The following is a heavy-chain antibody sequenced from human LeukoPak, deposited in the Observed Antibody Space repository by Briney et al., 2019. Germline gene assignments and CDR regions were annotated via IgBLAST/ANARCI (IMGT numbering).Heavy chain of an antibody. V-gene: IGHV1-18*01. Sequence: ASVEVSCKASGYTFTSYGISWVRQAPGQGLEWMGWISAYNGNTNYAQKLQGRVTMTTDTSTSTAYMELRSLRSDDTAVYYCARDLRLYYGSGSKYDYWGQGTLVTVSS. CDR1: GYTFTSYG. CDR3: ARDLRLYYGSGSKYDY. D-gene: IGHD3-10*01. CDR2: ISAYNGNT. J-gene: IGHJ4*02.